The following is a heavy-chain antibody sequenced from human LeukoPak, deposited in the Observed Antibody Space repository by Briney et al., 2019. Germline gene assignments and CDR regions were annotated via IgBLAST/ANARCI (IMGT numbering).Heavy chain of an antibody. Sequence: NPSETLSLTCTVSGYSISSGYYWGWIRQPPGKGLEWIGSIYHSGSTYYNPSLKSRVTISVDTSKNQFSLKLSSVTAADTAVYYCAKSYDSSGYHPFDYWGQGTLVTVSS. CDR2: IYHSGST. CDR3: AKSYDSSGYHPFDY. V-gene: IGHV4-38-2*02. D-gene: IGHD3-22*01. CDR1: GYSISSGYY. J-gene: IGHJ4*02.